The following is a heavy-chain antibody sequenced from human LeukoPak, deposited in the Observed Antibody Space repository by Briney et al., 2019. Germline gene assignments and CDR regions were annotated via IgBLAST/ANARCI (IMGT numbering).Heavy chain of an antibody. V-gene: IGHV3-74*01. CDR2: IKGDGIST. J-gene: IGHJ4*02. CDR1: GFDFSSNW. Sequence: GGSLRLSCAASGFDFSSNWMHWVRHAPGQGLVWVSRIKGDGISTNYADSVKGRFTISRDIAKNTLYPQMNSLRAEDTGVYYCAKDHYWSIDYWGRGTLVTVSS. CDR3: AKDHYWSIDY. D-gene: IGHD3-3*01.